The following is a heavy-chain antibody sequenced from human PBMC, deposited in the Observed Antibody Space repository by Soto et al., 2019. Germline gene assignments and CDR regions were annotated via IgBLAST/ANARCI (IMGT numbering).Heavy chain of an antibody. Sequence: SETLSLTCTVSGGSISSYYWSWIRQPPGKGLEWIGYIYYSGSTNYNPSLKSRVTISVDTSKNQFSLKLSSVTAADTAVYYCARVSCSGLGRYCSSTRHFDYWGQGTLVTVSS. D-gene: IGHD2-2*01. J-gene: IGHJ4*02. V-gene: IGHV4-59*01. CDR2: IYYSGST. CDR3: ARVSCSGLGRYCSSTRHFDY. CDR1: GGSISSYY.